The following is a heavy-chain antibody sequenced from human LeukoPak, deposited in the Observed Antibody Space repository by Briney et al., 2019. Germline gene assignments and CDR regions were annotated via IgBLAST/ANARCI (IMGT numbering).Heavy chain of an antibody. J-gene: IGHJ5*02. V-gene: IGHV1-2*02. Sequence: ASVKVSCKASGYTFTGYYMHWVRQAPGQGLEWMGWINPNSGGTNYAQKFQGRVTMTRDTSISTAYMELSRLRSDGTAVYYCARQRMRAVAGCESWFDPWGQGTLVTVSS. CDR1: GYTFTGYY. CDR3: ARQRMRAVAGCESWFDP. D-gene: IGHD6-19*01. CDR2: INPNSGGT.